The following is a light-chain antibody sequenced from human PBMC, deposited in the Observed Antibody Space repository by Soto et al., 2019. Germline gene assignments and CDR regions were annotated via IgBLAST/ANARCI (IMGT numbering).Light chain of an antibody. Sequence: DIQLTQSPSFLSASVGDRVTITCRASQDINTYLAWYQQKPGKAPKLLIFPASTLQNGVPSRFSGSGSGTEFTVTITILQPEDFATYYCQQRKSYPITFGQGTLLEIK. CDR3: QQRKSYPIT. CDR1: QDINTY. V-gene: IGKV1-9*01. J-gene: IGKJ5*01. CDR2: PAS.